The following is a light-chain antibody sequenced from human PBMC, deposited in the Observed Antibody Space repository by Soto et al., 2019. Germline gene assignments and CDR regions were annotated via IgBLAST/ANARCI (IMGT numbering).Light chain of an antibody. Sequence: QSVLTQPASVSGSPRQSITISCTGTSSDVAGYDYNYVSWYQQHPGKAPKLIIYDVGNRPSGVSNRFSGSKSGNTASLIISGLQAEDEADYFCSSHSGSSIVLFGGGTKLTVL. CDR2: DVG. J-gene: IGLJ3*02. CDR1: SSDVAGYDYNY. CDR3: SSHSGSSIVL. V-gene: IGLV2-14*03.